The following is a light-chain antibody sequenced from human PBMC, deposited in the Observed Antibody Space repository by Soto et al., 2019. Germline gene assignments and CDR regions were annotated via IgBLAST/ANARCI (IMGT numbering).Light chain of an antibody. CDR1: QSVSSSY. J-gene: IGKJ2*01. Sequence: EIVLTQSPGTLSLSPGESATLSCRASQSVSSSYLSWYQQKPGQAPRLLIHGTSDRATGIPDRFSGSGSGTAFTLTITSLEPEDFAVYYCQQYGRLPPYTFGHGTKLEIK. CDR3: QQYGRLPPYT. V-gene: IGKV3-20*01. CDR2: GTS.